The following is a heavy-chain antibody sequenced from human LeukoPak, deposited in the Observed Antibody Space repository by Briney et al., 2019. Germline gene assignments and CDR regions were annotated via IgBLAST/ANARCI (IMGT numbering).Heavy chain of an antibody. CDR3: ARDRYVNSGFYYGMDV. V-gene: IGHV1-69*04. Sequence: SVKVSCKASGGTFSSYAISWVRQAPGQGLEWMGRIIPILGIANYAQKFQGRVTITADKSTSTAYMELSSLRSEDTAVYYCARDRYVNSGFYYGMDVWGQGTTVTVSS. CDR2: IIPILGIA. CDR1: GGTFSSYA. D-gene: IGHD3-10*01. J-gene: IGHJ6*02.